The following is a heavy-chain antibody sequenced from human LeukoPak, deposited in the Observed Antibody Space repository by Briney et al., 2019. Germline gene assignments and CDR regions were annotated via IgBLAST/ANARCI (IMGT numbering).Heavy chain of an antibody. CDR2: INSDGRST. CDR3: TRALGAYASYFDY. D-gene: IGHD3-16*01. CDR1: GSTFSSYW. J-gene: IGHJ4*02. V-gene: IGHV3-74*01. Sequence: GGSLRLSCAASGSTFSSYWMHWVRQAPGKGLVWVSRINSDGRSTSYADSVKGRFTISRDNAKNTLYLQMNSLRAEDTAVYYCTRALGAYASYFDYWGQGTLVTVSS.